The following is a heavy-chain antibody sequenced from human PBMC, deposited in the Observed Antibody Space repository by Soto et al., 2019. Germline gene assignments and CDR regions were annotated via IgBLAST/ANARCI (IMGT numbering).Heavy chain of an antibody. D-gene: IGHD2-2*01. Sequence: SETLSLTCTVSGGSISSSSYYWGWIRQPPGKGLEWIGSIYYSGSTYYNPSLKSRVTISVDTSKNQFSLKLSSVTAADTAVYYCARDPGWGKYCSSTSCYYYYYYGMDVWGQGTTVTVSS. CDR2: IYYSGST. J-gene: IGHJ6*02. V-gene: IGHV4-39*07. CDR1: GGSISSSSYY. CDR3: ARDPGWGKYCSSTSCYYYYYYGMDV.